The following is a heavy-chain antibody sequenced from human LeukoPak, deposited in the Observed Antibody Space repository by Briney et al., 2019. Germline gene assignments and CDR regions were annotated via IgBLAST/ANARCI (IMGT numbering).Heavy chain of an antibody. D-gene: IGHD3-22*01. J-gene: IGHJ4*02. V-gene: IGHV4-39*07. Sequence: SETLSLTCTVSDGSISSSSHFWGWIRQPPGKGLEWIGSIFYAGHTFYNPSLKSRVTISVDTSKNQFSLKLSSVTAADTAVYYCARGGPSLDSSGIFDYWGQGTLVTVSS. CDR2: IFYAGHT. CDR1: DGSISSSSHF. CDR3: ARGGPSLDSSGIFDY.